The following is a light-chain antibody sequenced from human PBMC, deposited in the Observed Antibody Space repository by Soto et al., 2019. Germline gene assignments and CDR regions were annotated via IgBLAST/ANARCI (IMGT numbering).Light chain of an antibody. Sequence: QSVLTQPAALSVSPVQSITISCTGTSSDVGGYNYVSWYQHHPGKAPKLMIYDVTNRPSGVSNRFSGSKSGNTASLSISGLQAEDEADYYCSSYARNRDVLFGGGTKLTVL. CDR3: SSYARNRDVL. V-gene: IGLV2-14*03. CDR1: SSDVGGYNY. CDR2: DVT. J-gene: IGLJ2*01.